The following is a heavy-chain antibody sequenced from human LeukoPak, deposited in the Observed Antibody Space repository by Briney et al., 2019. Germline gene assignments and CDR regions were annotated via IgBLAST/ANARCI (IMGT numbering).Heavy chain of an antibody. D-gene: IGHD6-19*01. Sequence: ASVKVSCKVSGYTLTELCIHWVRQAPGKGLEWMGGFDPEENKRIYAQKFKGRVTMTEDTSTDTAYMELSSLRFEDTAVYFCAKGPPGSDNDWYFDLWGRGTLVTVSS. CDR1: GYTLTELC. CDR2: FDPEENKR. V-gene: IGHV1-24*01. CDR3: AKGPPGSDNDWYFDL. J-gene: IGHJ2*01.